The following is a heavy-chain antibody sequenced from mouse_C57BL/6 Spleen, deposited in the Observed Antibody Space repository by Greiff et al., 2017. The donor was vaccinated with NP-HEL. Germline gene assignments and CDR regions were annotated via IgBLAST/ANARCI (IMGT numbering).Heavy chain of an antibody. J-gene: IGHJ2*01. CDR1: GSTFPSTG. CDR2: FYPGSGST. Sequence: QVQLQQPGPGLVNPGASVRMSSKAPGSTFPSTGLTGGKRSPGQGLGGIGVFYPGSGSTNYNEKFKSKATLTVDTSSSTAYMQLSSLTSEDSAVYYCARRRAIYDGYFDYWGQGTTLTVSS. V-gene: IGHV1-55*01. D-gene: IGHD2-3*01. CDR3: ARRRAIYDGYFDY.